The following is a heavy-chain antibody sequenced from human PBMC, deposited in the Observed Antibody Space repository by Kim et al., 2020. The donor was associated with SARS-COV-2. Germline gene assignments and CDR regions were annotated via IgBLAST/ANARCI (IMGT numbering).Heavy chain of an antibody. J-gene: IGHJ3*02. CDR1: GGSISSYY. V-gene: IGHV4-59*01. CDR2: IYYSGST. Sequence: SETLSLTCTVSGGSISSYYWSWIRQPPGKGLEWIGYIYYSGSTNYNPSLKSRVTISVDTSKNQFSLKLSSVTAADTAVYYCARGAPYDAFDIWGQGPMVT. CDR3: ARGAPYDAFDI.